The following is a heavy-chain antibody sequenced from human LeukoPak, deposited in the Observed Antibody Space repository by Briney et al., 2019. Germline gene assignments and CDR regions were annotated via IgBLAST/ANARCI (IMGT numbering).Heavy chain of an antibody. D-gene: IGHD3-10*01. CDR3: ARSEVTMVRGVRPADY. CDR1: GFSFGSYG. V-gene: IGHV3-30*03. CDR2: ISHEGSTK. Sequence: GGSLRLSCAASGFSFGSYGMHWVRQAPGKWLEWVAVISHEGSTKYHADSVKGRFTISRDNAKNSLYLQMNSLRAEDTAVYYCARSEVTMVRGVRPADYWGQGTLVTVSS. J-gene: IGHJ4*02.